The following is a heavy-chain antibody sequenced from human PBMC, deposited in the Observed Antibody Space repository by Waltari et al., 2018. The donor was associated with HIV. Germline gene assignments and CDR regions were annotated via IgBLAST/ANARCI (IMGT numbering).Heavy chain of an antibody. Sequence: EVQLVASGGGLVQPGGSLRLYCAVSGFTFDKYAMQWVRQVPGKGLEWVSGFSLDSDRIDYADSVKGRFTVSRDNAKNSLYLQMNSLRVEDTALYYCGKDLTPGGLDVWGQGTTVIVSS. CDR3: GKDLTPGGLDV. CDR2: FSLDSDRI. CDR1: GFTFDKYA. J-gene: IGHJ6*02. V-gene: IGHV3-9*01.